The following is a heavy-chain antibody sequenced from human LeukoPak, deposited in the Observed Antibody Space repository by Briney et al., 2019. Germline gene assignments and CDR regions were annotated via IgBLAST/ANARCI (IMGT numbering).Heavy chain of an antibody. V-gene: IGHV3-23*01. Sequence: GGSLRLSCAASGFTFSSYAMSWVRQAPGMGLEWVSAISGSGGSTYYADSVKGRFTISRDNSKNTLYLQMNSLRAEDTAVYYCAKDKRREPTVTTLDYWGQGTLVTVSS. CDR1: GFTFSSYA. CDR3: AKDKRREPTVTTLDY. CDR2: ISGSGGST. J-gene: IGHJ4*02. D-gene: IGHD4-17*01.